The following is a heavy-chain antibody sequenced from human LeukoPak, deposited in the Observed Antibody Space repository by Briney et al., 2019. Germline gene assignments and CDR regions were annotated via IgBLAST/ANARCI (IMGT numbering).Heavy chain of an antibody. V-gene: IGHV3-7*01. Sequence: GGSLRLSCAASGFTFSSYWMSWVRQAPGKGLEWVANIKQDGSEKYYVDSVKGRFTISRDNAKNSLYLQMNSLRAEDTAVYYCARGRRTLKQWLTIATAYYFDYWGQGTLVTVPS. D-gene: IGHD6-19*01. J-gene: IGHJ4*02. CDR2: IKQDGSEK. CDR1: GFTFSSYW. CDR3: ARGRRTLKQWLTIATAYYFDY.